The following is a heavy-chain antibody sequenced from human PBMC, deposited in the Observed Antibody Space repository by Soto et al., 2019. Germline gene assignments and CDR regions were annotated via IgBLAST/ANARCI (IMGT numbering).Heavy chain of an antibody. CDR3: VKGGRGYCSSTSCGSYYYGMDV. D-gene: IGHD2-2*01. Sequence: PGGSLRLSCSASGFTFSSYAMHWVRQAPGKGLEYVSAINSNGGSTYYADSVKGRFTISRDNSKNTLYLQMSSLRAEDTAVYYCVKGGRGYCSSTSCGSYYYGMDVWGQGTTVTVSS. V-gene: IGHV3-64D*06. CDR1: GFTFSSYA. CDR2: INSNGGST. J-gene: IGHJ6*02.